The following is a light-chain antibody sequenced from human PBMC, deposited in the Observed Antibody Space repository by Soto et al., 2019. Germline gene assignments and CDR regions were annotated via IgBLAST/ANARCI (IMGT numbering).Light chain of an antibody. Sequence: SYELTQPPSVSVFPGQTASITCSGDKLGDKYACWYQQKPGQSPVLVIYQDSKRPSGIPERFSGSNSGNTATLTISGTQAMDEADYYCQAWVSRDVFGTGTKLTVL. V-gene: IGLV3-1*01. CDR3: QAWVSRDV. CDR2: QDS. CDR1: KLGDKY. J-gene: IGLJ1*01.